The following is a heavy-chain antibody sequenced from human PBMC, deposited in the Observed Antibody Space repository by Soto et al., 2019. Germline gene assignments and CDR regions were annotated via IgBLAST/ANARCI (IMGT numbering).Heavy chain of an antibody. J-gene: IGHJ4*02. V-gene: IGHV2-5*02. CDR2: VYWDDDK. Sequence: QITLNESGPTLVKPTQTLTLTCTFSGFSLSTRDVGVGWIRQTPGEALEWLGVVYWDDDKTYRPSLKSRLTITKDTSKNQVVLRMTKMDPVDTATYYCAHCRGGVASFWGQGTLVTVSS. D-gene: IGHD2-2*01. CDR1: GFSLSTRDVG. CDR3: AHCRGGVASF.